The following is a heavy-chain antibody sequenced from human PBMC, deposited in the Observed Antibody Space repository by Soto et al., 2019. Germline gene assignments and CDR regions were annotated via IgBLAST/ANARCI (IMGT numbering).Heavy chain of an antibody. CDR1: GFSFSDSA. D-gene: IGHD4-4*01. CDR3: TRHTVDY. J-gene: IGHJ4*02. CDR2: TRSKAHSSAT. Sequence: EVQLVESGGGLVQPGGSLKLSCAASGFSFSDSAIHWVRQASGKGLEWVGRTRSKAHSSATAFAASVKGRFTISRDDSKNTVYLQMNSLKTEDTAVYYCTRHTVDYWGQGTLVTVSS. V-gene: IGHV3-73*02.